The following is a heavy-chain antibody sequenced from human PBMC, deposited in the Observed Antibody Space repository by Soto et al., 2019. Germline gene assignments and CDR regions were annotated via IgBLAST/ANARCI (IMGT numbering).Heavy chain of an antibody. Sequence: QVQLVQSGAEMKKPGASVKISCKASGYSFMSHYIHWVRQAPGQGLEWMGTIFPGGINKAYAQKFQGRVTMTKDTSTSTVYMELASLTSEDTAVYYCCRDQSCQDVVWWFDPWGQGTLVTVSS. CDR2: IFPGGINK. CDR1: GYSFMSHY. V-gene: IGHV1-46*03. D-gene: IGHD3-16*01. J-gene: IGHJ5*02. CDR3: CRDQSCQDVVWWFDP.